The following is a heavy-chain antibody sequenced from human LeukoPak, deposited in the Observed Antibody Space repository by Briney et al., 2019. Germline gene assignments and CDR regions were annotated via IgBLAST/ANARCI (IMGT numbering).Heavy chain of an antibody. CDR2: SSNDGSKK. CDR1: GFTISYYA. J-gene: IGHJ6*02. CDR3: AKDRSPTGSYYGMDV. D-gene: IGHD1-1*01. Sequence: GGSLRLSCAASGFTISYYAMRLVRQAAGKGLEWVAVSSNDGSKKFYIDSVKGRFTVSSDKSTDTLYLQMNSLRPEDTAVYYCAKDRSPTGSYYGMDVWGQGTTVIVSS. V-gene: IGHV3-30*18.